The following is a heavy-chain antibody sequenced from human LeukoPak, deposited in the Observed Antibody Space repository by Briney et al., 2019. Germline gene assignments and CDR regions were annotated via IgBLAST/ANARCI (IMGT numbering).Heavy chain of an antibody. Sequence: GGSLRLSWAASGFTVSSNYMSWVRQAPGKGLEWVSVIYSGGSTYYADSVKGRFTISRDNSKNTLYLQMNSLRAEDTAVYYCARGTGYSYTRSGDYWGQGTLVTVSS. CDR1: GFTVSSNY. V-gene: IGHV3-66*01. J-gene: IGHJ4*02. D-gene: IGHD5-18*01. CDR2: IYSGGST. CDR3: ARGTGYSYTRSGDY.